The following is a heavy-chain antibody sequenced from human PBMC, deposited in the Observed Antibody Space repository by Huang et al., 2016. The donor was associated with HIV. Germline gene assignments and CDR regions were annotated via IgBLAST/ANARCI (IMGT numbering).Heavy chain of an antibody. CDR2: ISSSGGNI. CDR1: GFSFDSYS. D-gene: IGHD1-26*01. Sequence: VQLVESGGGLVRPGGSLRLSCAASGFSFDSYSMTWVRQAPGKTLEWLAYISSSGGNIYYADSLKGRFTISRDNARNSLFLQLSSLRVEDTAVYHCVRDAGGKNFWGQGTLVSVSS. CDR3: VRDAGGKNF. V-gene: IGHV3-48*01. J-gene: IGHJ4*02.